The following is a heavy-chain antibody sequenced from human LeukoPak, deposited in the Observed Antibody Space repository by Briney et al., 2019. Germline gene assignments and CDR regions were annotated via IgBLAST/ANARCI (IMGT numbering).Heavy chain of an antibody. D-gene: IGHD2-2*01. V-gene: IGHV3-30-3*01. CDR2: ISYDGSNK. CDR3: ARDPVGDQLLFGSFFDY. J-gene: IGHJ4*02. CDR1: GFTFSSYA. Sequence: GGSLRLSCAASGFTFSSYAMHWVRQAPGKGLEWVAVISYDGSNKYYADSVKGRFTISRDNSKNTLYLQMNSLRAEDTAVYYCARDPVGDQLLFGSFFDYWGQETLVTVSS.